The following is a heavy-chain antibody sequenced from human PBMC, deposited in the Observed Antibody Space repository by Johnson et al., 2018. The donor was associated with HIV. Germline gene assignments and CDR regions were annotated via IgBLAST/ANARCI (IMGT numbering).Heavy chain of an antibody. CDR2: IYSGGST. V-gene: IGHV3-66*01. CDR3: AKAVAKVGAGMSFDF. CDR1: GFTFSNAW. J-gene: IGHJ3*01. D-gene: IGHD1-26*01. Sequence: VQLVESGGGLVKPGGSLRLSCAASGFTFSNAWMSWVRQAPGKGLEWVSVIYSGGSTYYADSVKGRFTISRDNSKNTLYLQMNSLRAEDTAVYYCAKAVAKVGAGMSFDFWGQGTMVTVSS.